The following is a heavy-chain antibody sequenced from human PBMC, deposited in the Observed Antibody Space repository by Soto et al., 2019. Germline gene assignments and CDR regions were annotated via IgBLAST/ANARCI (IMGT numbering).Heavy chain of an antibody. V-gene: IGHV3-7*01. Sequence: GESLKISCAASGFTFSSYWMSWVRQAPGKGLEWVANIKQDGSEKYYVDSVKGRFTISRDNAKNSLYLQMNSLRAEDTAVYYCARDIFGVVTSVFDYWGQGTLVTVSS. CDR1: GFTFSSYW. J-gene: IGHJ4*02. CDR2: IKQDGSEK. CDR3: ARDIFGVVTSVFDY. D-gene: IGHD3-3*01.